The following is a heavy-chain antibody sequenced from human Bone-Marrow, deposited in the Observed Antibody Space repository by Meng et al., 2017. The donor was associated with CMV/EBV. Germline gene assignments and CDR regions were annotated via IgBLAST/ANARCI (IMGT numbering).Heavy chain of an antibody. CDR1: GFTFSSYW. V-gene: IGHV3-74*01. D-gene: IGHD3-10*01. Sequence: GESLKISCAACGFTFSSYWMHWVRQAPGKGLVWVSRINSDGSSTSYADSVKGRFTISRDNAKNTLYLQMNSLRAEDTAVYYCARRYGSGSYYNGPGAYYYYYYGMDVWGQGTTVTVSS. CDR2: INSDGSST. J-gene: IGHJ6*02. CDR3: ARRYGSGSYYNGPGAYYYYYYGMDV.